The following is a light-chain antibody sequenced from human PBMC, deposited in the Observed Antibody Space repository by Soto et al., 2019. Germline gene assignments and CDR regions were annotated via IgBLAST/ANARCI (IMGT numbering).Light chain of an antibody. V-gene: IGKV3-20*01. CDR3: QQFGSSIPHT. Sequence: EVVMTQSPVTLSVSPGERATLSCRASQSVSTHLAWYQQKPGQAPKLLIYGASSRATGIPDRFSGSGSGTDFTLTISRLEPEDFGVYYCQQFGSSIPHTFGQGTKLEIK. CDR1: QSVSTH. J-gene: IGKJ2*01. CDR2: GAS.